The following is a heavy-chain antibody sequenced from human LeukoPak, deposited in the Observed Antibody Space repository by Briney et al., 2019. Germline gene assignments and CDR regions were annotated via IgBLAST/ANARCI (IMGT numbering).Heavy chain of an antibody. CDR1: GFTFSSYS. D-gene: IGHD3-10*01. CDR3: ARDFDHYGSGSYDY. Sequence: PGGSLRLSCAASGFTFSSYSMNWVRQAPGKGLEWVSSISSSSSYIYYADSVKGRLTISRDNAKNSLYLQMNSLRAEDTAVYYCARDFDHYGSGSYDYWGQGTLVTVSS. CDR2: ISSSSSYI. V-gene: IGHV3-21*01. J-gene: IGHJ4*02.